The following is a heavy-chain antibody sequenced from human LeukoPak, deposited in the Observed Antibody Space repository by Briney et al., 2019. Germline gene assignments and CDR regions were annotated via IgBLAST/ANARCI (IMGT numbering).Heavy chain of an antibody. CDR1: GYTFTSYN. CDR2: INPNSGGT. CDR3: ARDLDDYGDYVSPYYYCYYMDV. Sequence: ASVTLCFKASGYTFTSYNMHWVRQAPGQGLEWMGWINPNSGGTNYAQKFQGRVTMTRDTSISTAYMELSRLRSDDTAVYYCARDLDDYGDYVSPYYYCYYMDVWGKGTPVTVSS. J-gene: IGHJ6*03. V-gene: IGHV1-2*02. D-gene: IGHD4-17*01.